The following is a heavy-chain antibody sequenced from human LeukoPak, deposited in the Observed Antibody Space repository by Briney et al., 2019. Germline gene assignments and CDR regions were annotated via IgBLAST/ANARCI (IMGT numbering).Heavy chain of an antibody. Sequence: GGSLRLSCAASGFTFSSYSMNWVRQAPGKGLEWVGFIRSKAYGGTTEYAASVKGRFTVSRDDSKNIAYLQMNNLKAEDTAVYYCTRVSLVVASVFFDYXXQGTLVTVS. CDR3: TRVSLVVASVFFDY. V-gene: IGHV3-49*04. CDR2: IRSKAYGGTT. CDR1: GFTFSSYS. D-gene: IGHD2-15*01. J-gene: IGHJ4*02.